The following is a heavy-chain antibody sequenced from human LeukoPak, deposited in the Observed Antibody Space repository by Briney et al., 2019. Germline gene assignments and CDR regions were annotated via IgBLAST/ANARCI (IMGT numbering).Heavy chain of an antibody. J-gene: IGHJ4*02. CDR1: GGSISSYY. Sequence: PSETLSLTCTVSGGSISSYYWSWIRQPPGKGLEWIGYIYYSGSTNYNPSLKSRVTISADTSKNQFSLKLSSATAADTAVYYCARLLTVMYFDNWGQGTLVTVSS. D-gene: IGHD4-17*01. V-gene: IGHV4-59*08. CDR3: ARLLTVMYFDN. CDR2: IYYSGST.